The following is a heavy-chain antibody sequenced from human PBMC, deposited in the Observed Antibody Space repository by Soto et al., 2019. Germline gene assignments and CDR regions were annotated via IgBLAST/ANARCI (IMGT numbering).Heavy chain of an antibody. CDR1: GFTFSDYW. Sequence: EVQLVESGGGLVQPGGSLRLSCAASGFTFSDYWMSWVRQAPGKGLQWVATIKQDGSEKYHVDSVKGRFTISRDNAKNSLYLQMDSLSAVDTAVYFCARTARSGDYWGQGTLVTVSS. J-gene: IGHJ4*02. CDR3: ARTARSGDY. D-gene: IGHD2-15*01. CDR2: IKQDGSEK. V-gene: IGHV3-7*01.